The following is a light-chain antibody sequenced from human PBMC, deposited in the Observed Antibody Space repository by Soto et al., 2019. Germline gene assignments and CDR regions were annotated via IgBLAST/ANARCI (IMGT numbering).Light chain of an antibody. CDR2: NVN. V-gene: IGLV2-14*01. CDR1: SSDVGNYNY. CDR3: SSFTSSTTYV. Sequence: QSALTQSASVSGSPGQSITISCTGTSSDVGNYNYVSWYQQHPGEVPKLIIFNVNNRPSGVSYRFSGSKSGNTASLTISGLQAEDEADYYCSSFTSSTTYVFGTGTKLTVL. J-gene: IGLJ1*01.